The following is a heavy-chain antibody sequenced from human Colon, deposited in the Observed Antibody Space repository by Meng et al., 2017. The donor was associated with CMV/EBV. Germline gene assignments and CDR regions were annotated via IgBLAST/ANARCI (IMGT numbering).Heavy chain of an antibody. CDR1: ESVVSSNY. CDR2: FYSGGST. J-gene: IGHJ6*02. V-gene: IGHV3-66*02. Sequence: GESLKISWETSESVVSSNYISWVRQAPGKGLEWVSLFYSGGSTYYAASVKGRFTISRDISKNTLYLQMNSLRTEDTGVYYCASLPLIMIFGGKPRDMDVWGQGTTVTVSS. D-gene: IGHD3/OR15-3a*01. CDR3: ASLPLIMIFGGKPRDMDV.